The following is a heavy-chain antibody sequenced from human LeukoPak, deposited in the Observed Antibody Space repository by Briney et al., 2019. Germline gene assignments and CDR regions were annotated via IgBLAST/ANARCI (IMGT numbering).Heavy chain of an antibody. CDR1: EFTFSTYW. J-gene: IGHJ4*02. V-gene: IGHV3-74*01. CDR3: ASGYSSDYGGNVY. D-gene: IGHD4-23*01. Sequence: SGGSLRLSCAASEFTFSTYWMHWVRQAPGKGLVWVSRINSDGSSTNYADSVKGRFTISRDNAKSTLYLQMNSLSIEDTAVYYCASGYSSDYGGNVYWGRGTLVTVSS. CDR2: INSDGSST.